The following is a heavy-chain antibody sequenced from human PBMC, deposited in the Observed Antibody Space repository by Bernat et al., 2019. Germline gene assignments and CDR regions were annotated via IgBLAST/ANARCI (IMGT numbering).Heavy chain of an antibody. J-gene: IGHJ6*02. CDR1: GFTFDDYA. Sequence: EVQLVESGGGLVQPGRSLRLSCAASGFTFDDYAMHWVRQAPGKGLEWVSGISWNSGSIGYADSVKGRFTISRDNAKNSLYLQMNSLRAEDTALYYCAKGIRGQHNGMDVWGQGTTVTVSS. D-gene: IGHD6-13*01. V-gene: IGHV3-9*01. CDR2: ISWNSGSI. CDR3: AKGIRGQHNGMDV.